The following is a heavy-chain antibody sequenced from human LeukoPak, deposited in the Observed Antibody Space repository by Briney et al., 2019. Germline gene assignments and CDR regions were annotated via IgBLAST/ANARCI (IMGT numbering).Heavy chain of an antibody. Sequence: KPSETLSLTCSVSGGSISSYYWSWIRQPPGKGLEWIGYLYYSGSTNSNPSLKSRVTMSVDTSKNQFSLKLRSVPAADTAVYYCARGGSGISNAFDIWGQGTMVTVSS. CDR1: GGSISSYY. J-gene: IGHJ3*02. CDR3: ARGGSGISNAFDI. CDR2: LYYSGST. D-gene: IGHD3-10*01. V-gene: IGHV4-59*01.